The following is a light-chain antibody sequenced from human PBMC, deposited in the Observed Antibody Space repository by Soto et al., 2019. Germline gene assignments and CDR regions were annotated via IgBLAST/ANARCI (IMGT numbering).Light chain of an antibody. CDR1: QSVTSDY. Sequence: ETVLTQSPGTLSLSPGERATLSCRASQSVTSDYLAWYQQKAGQAPRLLIYGASSRATGIPDRFCGSGSGTDFSLTISRLEPEDSAFYYCQQYGSSATFGGGTKVE. J-gene: IGKJ4*01. V-gene: IGKV3-20*01. CDR3: QQYGSSAT. CDR2: GAS.